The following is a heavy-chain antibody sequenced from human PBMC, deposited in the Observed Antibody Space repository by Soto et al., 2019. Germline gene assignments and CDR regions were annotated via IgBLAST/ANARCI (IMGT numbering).Heavy chain of an antibody. V-gene: IGHV4-39*01. D-gene: IGHD4-17*01. CDR3: ARHSSYGARGEVDY. Sequence: SETLSLTCTVSGGSISSSSYYWGWIRQPPGKGLEWIGSIYYSGSTYYNPSLKSRVTISVDTSKNQFSLKLSSVTAADTAVYYCARHSSYGARGEVDYWGQGTLVTVSS. J-gene: IGHJ4*02. CDR1: GGSISSSSYY. CDR2: IYYSGST.